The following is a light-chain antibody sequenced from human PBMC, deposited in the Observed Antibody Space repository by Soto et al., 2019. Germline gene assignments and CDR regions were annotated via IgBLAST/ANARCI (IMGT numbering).Light chain of an antibody. J-gene: IGLJ2*01. V-gene: IGLV1-44*01. CDR2: SNN. Sequence: QSVLTQPPSASGTPGQRVTISCSGSSSNIGSNTVNWYQQLPGTAPQLLIYSNNQRPSGVPDRFSGSKSGTSASLAISGLLSEDEADYYCAAWDDSLNGLVFGGGTKVTVL. CDR1: SSNIGSNT. CDR3: AAWDDSLNGLV.